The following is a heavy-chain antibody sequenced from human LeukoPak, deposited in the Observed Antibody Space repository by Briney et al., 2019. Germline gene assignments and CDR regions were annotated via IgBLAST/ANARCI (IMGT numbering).Heavy chain of an antibody. D-gene: IGHD2/OR15-2a*01. Sequence: PSETLSLTCTVSGGSISSSSYYWGWIRQPPGKGLEWIGSIYYSGSTYYNPSLKSRVTISVDTSKNQFSLKLSSVTAADTAVYYCARVKTYLYYFDYWGQGTLVTVSS. V-gene: IGHV4-39*07. CDR3: ARVKTYLYYFDY. J-gene: IGHJ4*02. CDR1: GGSISSSSYY. CDR2: IYYSGST.